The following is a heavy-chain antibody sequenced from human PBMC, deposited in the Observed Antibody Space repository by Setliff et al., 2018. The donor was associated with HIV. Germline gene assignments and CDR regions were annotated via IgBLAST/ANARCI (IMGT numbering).Heavy chain of an antibody. Sequence: PSETLSLTCSVSGVSISSYYWSWIRHSPGKGLEWIGIIFPGGATNYNPSLTSRVTISVDTSKNHLFLKLISVTTADTAVYFCAKSSPSIGYITDCWGQGAPVTVSS. J-gene: IGHJ4*02. CDR3: AKSSPSIGYITDC. CDR2: IFPGGAT. CDR1: GVSISSYY. D-gene: IGHD5-12*01. V-gene: IGHV4-59*01.